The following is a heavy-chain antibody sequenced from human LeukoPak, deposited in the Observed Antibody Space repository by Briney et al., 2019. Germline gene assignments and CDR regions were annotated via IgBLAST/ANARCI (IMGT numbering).Heavy chain of an antibody. CDR1: GGSFSGYY. V-gene: IGHV4-34*01. CDR3: ARATLGSLMDY. J-gene: IGHJ4*02. D-gene: IGHD7-27*01. CDR2: INHSGST. Sequence: SETLSLTCAVYGGSFSGYYWSWIRQPPGKGPEWIGEINHSGSTNYNPSLKSRVTISVDTSKNQFSLKLSSVTAADTAVYYCARATLGSLMDYWGQGTLVTVSS.